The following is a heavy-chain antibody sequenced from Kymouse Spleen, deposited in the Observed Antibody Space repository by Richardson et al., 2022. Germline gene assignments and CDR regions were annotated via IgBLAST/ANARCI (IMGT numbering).Heavy chain of an antibody. J-gene: IGHJ5*02. D-gene: IGHD3-9*01. CDR3: ARGRYFDWLSPHWFDP. Sequence: EVQLVESGGGLVQPGGSLRLSCAASGFTFSSYSMNWVRQAPGKGLEWVSYISSSSSTIYYADSVKGRFTISRDNAKNSLYLQMNSLRDEDTAVYYCARGRYFDWLSPHWFDPWGQGTLVTVSS. CDR1: GFTFSSYS. CDR2: ISSSSSTI. V-gene: IGHV3-48*02.